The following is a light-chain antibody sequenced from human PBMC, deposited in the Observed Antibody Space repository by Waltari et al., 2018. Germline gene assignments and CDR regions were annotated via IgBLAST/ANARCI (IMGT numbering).Light chain of an antibody. V-gene: IGKV2-40*01. CDR1: QSLINRYDGYTY. CDR2: SLA. J-gene: IGKJ2*01. CDR3: MQRLEFPYT. Sequence: EMVMTQTPLSLPATPWDPAPISCRSSQSLINRYDGYTYFDWFLQNPGQSPQLLIYSLAYRASRVPDRFSGTGSGSNFSLEISRVEAEDVGIYYCMQRLEFPYTFGQGTRLDMK.